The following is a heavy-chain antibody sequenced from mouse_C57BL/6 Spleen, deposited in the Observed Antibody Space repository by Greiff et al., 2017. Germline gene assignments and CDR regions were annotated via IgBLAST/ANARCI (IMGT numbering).Heavy chain of an antibody. V-gene: IGHV1-26*01. Sequence: EVQLQQSGPELVKPGASVKISCKASGYTFTDYYMNWVKQSHGKSLEWIGDINPNNGGTSYNQKFKGKATLTVDKSSSTAYMELRSLTSEDSAVYYCGRDDGYYGFDYWGQGTTLTVSS. CDR2: INPNNGGT. J-gene: IGHJ2*01. CDR3: GRDDGYYGFDY. D-gene: IGHD2-3*01. CDR1: GYTFTDYY.